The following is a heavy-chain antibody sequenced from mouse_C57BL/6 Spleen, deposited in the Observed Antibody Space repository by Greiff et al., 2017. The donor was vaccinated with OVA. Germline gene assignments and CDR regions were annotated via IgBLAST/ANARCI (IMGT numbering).Heavy chain of an antibody. D-gene: IGHD1-1*01. Sequence: EVHLVESGGGLVKPGGSLKLSCAASGFTFSSYAMSWVRQTTEKRLEWVATISDGGSYTYYPDNVKGRFTISRDNAKNNLYLQMSHLKSKDTAMYYCARGITTVVRYFDVWGTGTTVTVSS. V-gene: IGHV5-4*01. J-gene: IGHJ1*03. CDR1: GFTFSSYA. CDR2: ISDGGSYT. CDR3: ARGITTVVRYFDV.